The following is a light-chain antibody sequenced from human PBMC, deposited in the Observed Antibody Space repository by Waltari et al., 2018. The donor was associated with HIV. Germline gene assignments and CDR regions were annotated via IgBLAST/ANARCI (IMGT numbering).Light chain of an antibody. CDR3: YSIDGSGHYRV. J-gene: IGLJ2*01. CDR2: EDN. V-gene: IGLV3-10*01. CDR1: ALPKRF. Sequence: SYELTQPPSVSVSPGQTARITYSGDALPKRFAYWYQQRSGRAPVLVIYEDNTRPSGIPERFSATNSGTVATLTISGAQVDDEADYYCYSIDGSGHYRVFGGGTKLTVL.